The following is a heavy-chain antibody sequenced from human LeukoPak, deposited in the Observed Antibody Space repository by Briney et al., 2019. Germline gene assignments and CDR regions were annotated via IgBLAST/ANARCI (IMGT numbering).Heavy chain of an antibody. CDR1: RFTFSSYS. Sequence: GGSLRLSCAASRFTFSSYSMNWVRQAPGKGLEWVSAISGSGGSTYYADSVKGRFTISRDNSKNTLYLQMNSLRAEDTAVYYCAKVARPRLRFLEWLFGRYYYYMDVWGKGTTVTVSS. CDR3: AKVARPRLRFLEWLFGRYYYYMDV. J-gene: IGHJ6*03. V-gene: IGHV3-23*01. CDR2: ISGSGGST. D-gene: IGHD3-3*01.